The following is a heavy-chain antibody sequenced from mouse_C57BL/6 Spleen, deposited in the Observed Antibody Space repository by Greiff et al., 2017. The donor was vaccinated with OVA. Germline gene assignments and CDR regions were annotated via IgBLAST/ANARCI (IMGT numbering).Heavy chain of an antibody. CDR1: GFNIKDDY. J-gene: IGHJ3*01. Sequence: EVQLQQSGAELVRPGASVKLSCTASGFNIKDDYMHWVKQRPEQGLEWIGWIDPENGDTEYASKFQGKATITADTSSNTAYLQLSSLTSEDTAVYYCTIWGYDSWFAYWGQGTLVTVSA. CDR2: IDPENGDT. CDR3: TIWGYDSWFAY. V-gene: IGHV14-4*01. D-gene: IGHD2-2*01.